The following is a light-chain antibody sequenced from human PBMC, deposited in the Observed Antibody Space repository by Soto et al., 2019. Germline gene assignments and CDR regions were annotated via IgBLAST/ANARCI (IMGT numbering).Light chain of an antibody. Sequence: DIQMTQSPSTLSASVGDRVTITCRASQSISTWLARYQQKPGKAPNLLIYGASSLESGVPSRFSGSGSGTEFTLTISSLQSEDFVVYFCQQYNNWPPTWTFGQGTKWRS. CDR3: QQYNNWPPTWT. CDR1: QSISTW. J-gene: IGKJ1*01. V-gene: IGKV1-5*01. CDR2: GAS.